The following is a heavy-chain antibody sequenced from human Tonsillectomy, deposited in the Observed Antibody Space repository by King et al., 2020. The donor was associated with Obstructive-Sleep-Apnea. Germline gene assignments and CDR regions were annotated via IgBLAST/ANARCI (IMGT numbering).Heavy chain of an antibody. CDR3: AKPTVWTPPCYVGD. Sequence: VQLGESGGGVVQPGVSLRHKYEASGFSLSSYAMRWVRQWPRNVLEWVSTIDNTGRETYYADSVKGRFTISRDSSKNTLSLQMNRRGAEDTAVYYCAKPTVWTPPCYVGDWGQGSRVTVSS. V-gene: IGHV3-23*04. CDR1: GFSLSSYA. J-gene: IGHJ4*02. CDR2: IDNTGRET. D-gene: IGHD2/OR15-2a*01.